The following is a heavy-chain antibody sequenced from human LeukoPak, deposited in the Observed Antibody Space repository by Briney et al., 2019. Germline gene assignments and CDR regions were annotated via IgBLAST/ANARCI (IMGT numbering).Heavy chain of an antibody. CDR2: IIPIFGTA. Sequence: XXPGQGLXWMGGIIPIFGTANYAQKFQGRVTITADESTSTAYMELSSLRSEDTAVYYCARGLGIRRGSDYWGQGTLVTVSS. CDR3: ARGLGIRRGSDY. J-gene: IGHJ4*02. D-gene: IGHD1-14*01. V-gene: IGHV1-69*01.